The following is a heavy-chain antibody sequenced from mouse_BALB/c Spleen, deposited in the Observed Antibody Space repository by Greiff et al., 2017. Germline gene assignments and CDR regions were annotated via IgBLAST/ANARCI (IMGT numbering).Heavy chain of an antibody. J-gene: IGHJ4*01. D-gene: IGHD1-1*01. CDR3: ARYGYYGSSYAMDY. V-gene: IGHV5-9*03. CDR1: GFTFSSYT. Sequence: EVKLVESGGGLVKPGGSLKLSCAASGFTFSSYTMSWVRQTPEKRLEWVATISSGGGNTYYPDSVKGRFTISRDNAKNNLYLQMSSLRSEDTALYYCARYGYYGSSYAMDYWGQGTSVTVSS. CDR2: ISSGGGNT.